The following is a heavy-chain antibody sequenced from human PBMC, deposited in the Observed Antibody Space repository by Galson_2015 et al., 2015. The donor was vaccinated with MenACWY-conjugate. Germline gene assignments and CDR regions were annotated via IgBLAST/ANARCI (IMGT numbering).Heavy chain of an antibody. CDR1: GFTVACYH. V-gene: IGHV3-21*01. CDR2: IRSTGAST. CDR3: ARGTEFWGY. D-gene: IGHD3-10*01. Sequence: SLRLGCAASGFTVACYHLNWVRQAPGTGLEWVSFIRSTGASTYYADSVKGRFIISRYNAKNLLYLQLHSLRAEDTAVYFCARGTEFWGYWGRGTLVTVSS. J-gene: IGHJ4*02.